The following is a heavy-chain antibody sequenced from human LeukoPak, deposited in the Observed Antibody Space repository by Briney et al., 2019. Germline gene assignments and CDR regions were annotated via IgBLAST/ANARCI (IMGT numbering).Heavy chain of an antibody. Sequence: PGGSLRLSCAASGFTFSSYGMHWVRQAPGKGLEWVAVIWYDGSNKYYADSVKGRFTISRDNSKNTLYLQMNSLRAEDTAVYYCARVGATSEGLDYWGQGTLVTVSS. CDR3: ARVGATSEGLDY. D-gene: IGHD1-26*01. J-gene: IGHJ4*02. CDR2: IWYDGSNK. CDR1: GFTFSSYG. V-gene: IGHV3-33*01.